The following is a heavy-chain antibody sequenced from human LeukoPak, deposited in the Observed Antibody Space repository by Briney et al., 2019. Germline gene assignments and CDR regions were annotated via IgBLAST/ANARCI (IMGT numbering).Heavy chain of an antibody. Sequence: SVKVSCKASGGPFSSYAISWVRQAPGQGLEWMGRIIPIFGTANYAQKFRGRVTINADKSTSTAYMELSSLRSEDTAVYYCARVGLYGSGNDYWGQGTLVTVSS. CDR2: IIPIFGTA. CDR3: ARVGLYGSGNDY. J-gene: IGHJ4*02. D-gene: IGHD3-10*01. CDR1: GGPFSSYA. V-gene: IGHV1-69*06.